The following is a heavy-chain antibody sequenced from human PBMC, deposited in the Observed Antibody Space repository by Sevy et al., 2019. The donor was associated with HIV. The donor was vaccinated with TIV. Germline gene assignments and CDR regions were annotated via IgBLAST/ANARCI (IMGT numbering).Heavy chain of an antibody. CDR1: GGSISSYY. CDR2: FYYSGDT. V-gene: IGHV4-59*01. Sequence: SETLSLTCTVSGGSISSYYWSWIRQPPGKGLEWIGYFYYSGDTDYNSSLKNRVTISVDKSKNQLSLRLSSVTAADTGVYYWARERYDSDWYGLESGNDALDVWGQGTLVTVSS. CDR3: ARERYDSDWYGLESGNDALDV. J-gene: IGHJ3*01. D-gene: IGHD6-19*01.